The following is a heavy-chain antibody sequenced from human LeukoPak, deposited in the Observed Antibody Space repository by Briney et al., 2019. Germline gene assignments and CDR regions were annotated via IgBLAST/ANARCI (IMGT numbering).Heavy chain of an antibody. V-gene: IGHV3-7*01. Sequence: GGSLRLSCAASGFTFSSYWMSWVRQAPGKGLEWVANIKQDGSEKYYVDSVKGRFTISRDNSKNSVSLQMNSLRADDAALYYCAKDVSSSGDYYYYYYMDVWGKGTAATVSS. CDR3: AKDVSSSGDYYYYYYMDV. CDR2: IKQDGSEK. D-gene: IGHD6-6*01. J-gene: IGHJ6*03. CDR1: GFTFSSYW.